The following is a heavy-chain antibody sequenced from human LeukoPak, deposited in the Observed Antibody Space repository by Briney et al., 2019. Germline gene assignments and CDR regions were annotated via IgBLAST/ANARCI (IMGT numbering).Heavy chain of an antibody. V-gene: IGHV1-69*05. Sequence: SVKVSCKASGGTFSSYAISWVRQAPGQGLEWMGRIIPIFGTANYAQKFQGRVTITTDESTSTAYMELRSLRPEDTAVYYCARVRGSGINFDYWGQGTLVTVSS. J-gene: IGHJ4*02. CDR1: GGTFSSYA. CDR2: IIPIFGTA. D-gene: IGHD3-10*01. CDR3: ARVRGSGINFDY.